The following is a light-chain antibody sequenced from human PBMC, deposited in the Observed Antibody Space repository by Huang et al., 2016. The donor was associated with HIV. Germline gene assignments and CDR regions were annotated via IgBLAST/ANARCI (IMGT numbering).Light chain of an antibody. V-gene: IGKV3-11*01. CDR2: DAS. CDR3: QQRSAWPLT. Sequence: EIVLTQSPATLSLSPGERATLYCRASQSVRSYLAWYQQKPGQAPRLLIYDASNRATGIPARFSGSGSGTDFTLTISNLQSEDFAVYYCQQRSAWPLTFGGGTKVEI. J-gene: IGKJ4*01. CDR1: QSVRSY.